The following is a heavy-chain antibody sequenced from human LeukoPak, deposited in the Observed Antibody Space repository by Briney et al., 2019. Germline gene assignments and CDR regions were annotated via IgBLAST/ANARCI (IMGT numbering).Heavy chain of an antibody. CDR3: ARDLGYSDY. CDR1: GFTFSSYA. V-gene: IGHV3-30-3*01. CDR2: ISYDGSNK. D-gene: IGHD6-13*01. Sequence: GRSLRLSCAASGFTFSSYAMHWVRQAPGKGLEWVAVISYDGSNKYYADSVRGRFTISRDNSKNTLYLQMNSLRAEDTAVYYCARDLGYSDYWGQGTLVTVSS. J-gene: IGHJ4*02.